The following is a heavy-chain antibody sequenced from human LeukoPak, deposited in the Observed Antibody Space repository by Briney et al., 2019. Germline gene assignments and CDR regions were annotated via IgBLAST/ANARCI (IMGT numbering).Heavy chain of an antibody. CDR1: GYTFNNYG. J-gene: IGHJ5*02. CDR2: VTSYNGDT. D-gene: IGHD3-9*01. CDR3: AKDWHILTGRNCFDP. Sequence: GASLKGSCKASGYTFNNYGISWVRQAPGQGLEWMGWVTSYNGDTNYAQKFQGRVTMSTDTSTSTAYMELRSLRFDDTAIYYCAKDWHILTGRNCFDPWGQGTLVTVSS. V-gene: IGHV1-18*01.